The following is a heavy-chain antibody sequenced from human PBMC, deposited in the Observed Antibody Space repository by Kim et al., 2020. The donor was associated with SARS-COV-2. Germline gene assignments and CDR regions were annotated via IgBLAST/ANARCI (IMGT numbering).Heavy chain of an antibody. D-gene: IGHD1-26*01. CDR3: ARRLVD. CDR2: INAGSGLT. V-gene: IGHV1-3*01. J-gene: IGHJ4*02. CDR1: GYTFTTYS. Sequence: ASVKVSYKASGYTFTTYSIHWVRQAPGQRLEWMGWINAGSGLTKYSQKFQGRATITSDASAGTAYLELTSLTSDDTAVYYCARRLVDWGQGSQVTVSS.